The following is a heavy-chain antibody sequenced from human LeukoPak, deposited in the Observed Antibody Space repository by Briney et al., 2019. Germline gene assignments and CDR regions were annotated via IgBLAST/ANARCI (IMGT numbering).Heavy chain of an antibody. CDR3: ASLVTTRGYY. Sequence: KPSETLSLTCTVSGGSISSGGYYWSWIRQHPGKGLEWIGYIYYSGSTYYNPSLRSRVTISVDTSKNQFSLKLSSVTAADTAVYYCASLVTTRGYYWGQGTLVTFSS. CDR2: IYYSGST. V-gene: IGHV4-31*03. D-gene: IGHD2-21*02. J-gene: IGHJ4*02. CDR1: GGSISSGGYY.